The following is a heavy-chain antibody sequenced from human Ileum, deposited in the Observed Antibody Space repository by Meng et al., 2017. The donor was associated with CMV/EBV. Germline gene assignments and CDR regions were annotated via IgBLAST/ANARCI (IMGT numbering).Heavy chain of an antibody. V-gene: IGHV3-21*01. D-gene: IGHD3-3*01. Sequence: GESLKISCAASGFILSSYSMNWVRQAPGKGLEWVSYISSGGSYIYYEDSLKGRFTISRDNAKNSLYLQMNSLSVEDTAVYYCARAGCFYDFPDVWGQGTTVTVSS. CDR3: ARAGCFYDFPDV. CDR1: GFILSSYS. J-gene: IGHJ6*02. CDR2: ISSGGSYI.